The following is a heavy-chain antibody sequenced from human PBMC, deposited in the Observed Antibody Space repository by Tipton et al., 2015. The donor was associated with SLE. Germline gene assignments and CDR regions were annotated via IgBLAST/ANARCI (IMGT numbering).Heavy chain of an antibody. V-gene: IGHV4-59*08. CDR2: IYYSGST. Sequence: GLVKPSETLSLTCTISGGSISTYYWSWIRQPPGKGLEWIGYIYYSGSTNYNPSLKSRVTVSVDTSKNQFSLRLSSVTAADTAFYYCARHHIDYYDSSGYRGPGAFDIWGQGTMVTVSS. D-gene: IGHD3-22*01. CDR3: ARHHIDYYDSSGYRGPGAFDI. CDR1: GGSISTYY. J-gene: IGHJ3*02.